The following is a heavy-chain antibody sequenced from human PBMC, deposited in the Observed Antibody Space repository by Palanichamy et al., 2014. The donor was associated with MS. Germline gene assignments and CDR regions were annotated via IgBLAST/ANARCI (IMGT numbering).Heavy chain of an antibody. D-gene: IGHD3-10*01. CDR1: GYTFSSYG. V-gene: IGHV1-18*04. CDR2: ISTYNGNT. CDR3: ARDIGPVPGDYYYGLDV. Sequence: QVQLVQSGAEVKEPGASVRVSCKASGYTFSSYGISWARQAPGQGLEWMGWISTYNGNTKYAQKFQDRVTMTTDTSTTTAHMDLRSLRSDDSAVHFCARDIGPVPGDYYYGLDVWGQGTTVTVSS. J-gene: IGHJ6*02.